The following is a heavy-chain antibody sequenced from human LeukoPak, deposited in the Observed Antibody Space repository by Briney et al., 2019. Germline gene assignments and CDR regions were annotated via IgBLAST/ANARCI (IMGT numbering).Heavy chain of an antibody. V-gene: IGHV3-15*01. CDR2: IKGKTDGGTT. CDR1: GFTFSNAW. Sequence: GGSLRLSCAASGFTFSNAWMSWVRQAPGKGLEWVGRIKGKTDGGTTDYAAPVKGRFTISRDDSKNTLYLQMNSLKTEDTAVYYCTTDSLLWFGTIYYWGQGTLVTVSS. D-gene: IGHD3-10*01. J-gene: IGHJ4*02. CDR3: TTDSLLWFGTIYY.